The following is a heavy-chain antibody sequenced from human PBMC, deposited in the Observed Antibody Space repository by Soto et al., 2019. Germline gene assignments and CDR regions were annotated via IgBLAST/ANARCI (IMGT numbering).Heavy chain of an antibody. CDR3: ATVQITYFDWVLYYFDY. Sequence: ASVKVSCKASGYTFTSYDINWVRQATGQGLEWMGWMNPNSGNTGYAQKFQGRVTMTRNTSISTAYMELSSLRSEDTAVYYCATVQITYFDWVLYYFDYWGQGTLVNVSS. CDR1: GYTFTSYD. D-gene: IGHD3-9*01. CDR2: MNPNSGNT. V-gene: IGHV1-8*01. J-gene: IGHJ4*02.